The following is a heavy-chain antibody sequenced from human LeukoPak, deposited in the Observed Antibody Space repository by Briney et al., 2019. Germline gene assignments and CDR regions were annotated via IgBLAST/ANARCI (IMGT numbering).Heavy chain of an antibody. CDR2: ISGSSSYT. J-gene: IGHJ4*02. V-gene: IGHV3-11*03. Sequence: GGSLRLSCAASGFSFSDHYMSWIRQAPGKGLEWLSYISGSSSYTNYADSVKGRFTISRDNAKKSLYLQMNSLRAEDTAVYYCAAISYSGTWPVGYWGQGILVTVTA. D-gene: IGHD6-25*01. CDR3: AAISYSGTWPVGY. CDR1: GFSFSDHY.